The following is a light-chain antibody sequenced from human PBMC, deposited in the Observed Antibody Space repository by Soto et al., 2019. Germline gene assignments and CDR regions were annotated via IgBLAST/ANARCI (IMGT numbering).Light chain of an antibody. J-gene: IGKJ2*02. CDR3: QQHSHYPCT. Sequence: DILLTQSPSFLSSSVEDRVTISFRASYSISSTLSWYQQEPGKPPKLLIYDSSTLKAGVPSRFTGGGCARTFTLTISSLQYGDVATYYCQQHSHYPCTFGQGTKLEI. CDR1: YSISST. V-gene: IGKV1-9*01. CDR2: DSS.